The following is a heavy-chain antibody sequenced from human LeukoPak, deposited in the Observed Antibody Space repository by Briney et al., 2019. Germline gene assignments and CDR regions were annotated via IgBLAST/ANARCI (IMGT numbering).Heavy chain of an antibody. Sequence: SSVKVSCKASGYTFTSYDINWVRQATGQGLEWMGWMNPNSGNTGYAQKFQGRVTMTRNTSISTAYMELSSLRSEDTAVYYCARYGSGRDYYYGMDVWGQGTTVTVSS. D-gene: IGHD1-26*01. V-gene: IGHV1-8*01. CDR2: MNPNSGNT. J-gene: IGHJ6*02. CDR3: ARYGSGRDYYYGMDV. CDR1: GYTFTSYD.